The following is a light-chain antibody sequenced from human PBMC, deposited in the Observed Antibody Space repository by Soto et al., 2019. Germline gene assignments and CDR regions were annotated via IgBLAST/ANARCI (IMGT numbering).Light chain of an antibody. CDR1: QSVTTSY. Sequence: EIVLTQSPGTLSLSPGERATLSCRASQSVTTSYLAWYQHKPGQAPRLLIYGASRGATGIPDRFSGGGSGTDFTLTISRLEPEDFAVYYCQQYGSSPFTFGGGTK. CDR3: QQYGSSPFT. CDR2: GAS. V-gene: IGKV3-20*01. J-gene: IGKJ4*01.